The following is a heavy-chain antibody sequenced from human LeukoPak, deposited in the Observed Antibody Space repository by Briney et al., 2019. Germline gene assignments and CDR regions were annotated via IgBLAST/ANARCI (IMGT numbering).Heavy chain of an antibody. J-gene: IGHJ3*02. V-gene: IGHV4-34*01. CDR2: INDSGRT. Sequence: PSETLSLTCAVFGGPFNGHFWSWIRQPPGQGLEWIGEINDSGRTYVNPSFQSRLTMTVDTSRNQFSLNLSSVAAADTAVYFCARGYADSSDWAGDAFDIWGPGTMVSVSS. D-gene: IGHD2-21*01. CDR1: GGPFNGHF. CDR3: ARGYADSSDWAGDAFDI.